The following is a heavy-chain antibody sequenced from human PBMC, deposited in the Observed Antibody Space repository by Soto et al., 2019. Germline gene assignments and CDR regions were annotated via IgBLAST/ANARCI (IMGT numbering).Heavy chain of an antibody. CDR1: GGTFSSYR. CDR3: ARDSGAKLSSS. D-gene: IGHD6-13*01. J-gene: IGHJ4*02. Sequence: SVKVSCKASGGTFSSYRISWVRQAPGQGLEWVGGIVPIYRTADYAQKFQGRVTITADESARTAYLEVRSLKSQDTAVYYCARDSGAKLSSSWGQGTLVTVSS. CDR2: IVPIYRTA. V-gene: IGHV1-69*01.